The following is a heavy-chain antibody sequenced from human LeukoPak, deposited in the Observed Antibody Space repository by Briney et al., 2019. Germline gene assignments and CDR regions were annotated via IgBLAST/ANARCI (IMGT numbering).Heavy chain of an antibody. D-gene: IGHD3-10*01. V-gene: IGHV3-64*01. CDR2: ISSNGGST. J-gene: IGHJ4*02. CDR1: GFTFSSYA. CDR3: ASRPTKQSTTPMVRGVPIGNY. Sequence: GGSLRLSCAASGFTFSSYAMHWVRQAPGKGLEYVSAISSNGGSTYYANSVKGRFTISRDNAKNSLYLQMNSLRAEDTAVYYCASRPTKQSTTPMVRGVPIGNYWGQGTLVTVSS.